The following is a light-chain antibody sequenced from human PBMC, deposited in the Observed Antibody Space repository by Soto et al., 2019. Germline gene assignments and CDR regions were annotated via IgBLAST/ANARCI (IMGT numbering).Light chain of an antibody. J-gene: IGKJ4*01. CDR3: QQYGSSPLLT. Sequence: EIVLTQSPGTLSLSPGERATLSCRASQSVSSNYLAWYQQKPGQAPRLLIYGASSRATGIPDRFSGSGSGTDFTLTISRLEPEDFVVYYCQQYGSSPLLTFGGGTKVEI. V-gene: IGKV3-20*01. CDR1: QSVSSNY. CDR2: GAS.